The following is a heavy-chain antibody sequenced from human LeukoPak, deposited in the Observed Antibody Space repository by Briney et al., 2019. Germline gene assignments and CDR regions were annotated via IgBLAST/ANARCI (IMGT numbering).Heavy chain of an antibody. J-gene: IGHJ4*02. Sequence: SGTLSLTCAVSGGSISSSNWWSWVRQPPGKGLEWIGEIYHSGSTNYNPSLKSRVTISVDKSKNQFSLKLSSVTAADTAVYFCARGIIDSSGWFYFDQWGQGTLVTVSS. D-gene: IGHD6-19*01. CDR2: IYHSGST. V-gene: IGHV4-4*02. CDR3: ARGIIDSSGWFYFDQ. CDR1: GGSISSSNW.